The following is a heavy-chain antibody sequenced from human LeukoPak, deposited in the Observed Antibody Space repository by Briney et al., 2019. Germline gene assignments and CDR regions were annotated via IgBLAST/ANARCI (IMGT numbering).Heavy chain of an antibody. CDR3: ARARGYRGYEAKFYYYGMDV. CDR2: IYSGGST. J-gene: IGHJ6*02. V-gene: IGHV3-53*01. Sequence: RGGSLRLSCAASGFTVSSNYMSWVRQAPGKGLEWVSVIYSGGSTYYADSVKGRFTISRDNSKNTLYLQMNSLRAEDTAVYYCARARGYRGYEAKFYYYGMDVWGQGTTVTVSS. CDR1: GFTVSSNY. D-gene: IGHD5-12*01.